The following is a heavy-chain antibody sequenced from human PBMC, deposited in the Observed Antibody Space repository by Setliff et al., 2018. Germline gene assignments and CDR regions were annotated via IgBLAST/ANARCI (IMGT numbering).Heavy chain of an antibody. Sequence: SETLSLTCTVSGGSISSSSYYWGWIRQPPGKGLEWIGSIYYSGSANYNPSLKSRVTMSIDTSKNQFSLKLNSVSAADTAVYYCARAGVLWFGEFTYFDYWGRGTLVTVSS. CDR1: GGSISSSSYY. CDR2: IYYSGSA. V-gene: IGHV4-39*07. J-gene: IGHJ4*02. CDR3: ARAGVLWFGEFTYFDY. D-gene: IGHD3-10*01.